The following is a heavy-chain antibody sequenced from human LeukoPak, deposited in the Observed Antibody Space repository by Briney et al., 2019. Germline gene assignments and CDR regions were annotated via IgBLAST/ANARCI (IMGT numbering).Heavy chain of an antibody. CDR2: IFPSGGEI. Sequence: GGSLRLSCAASGFTFSTFAMIGVRQPPGEGVEWVSSIFPSGGEIHYADSVRGRFTISRDNSKSTLSLQMNSLSAEDTAIYYCATYRQVLLPFESWGQGTLVTVSS. D-gene: IGHD2-8*02. CDR3: ATYRQVLLPFES. J-gene: IGHJ4*02. V-gene: IGHV3-23*01. CDR1: GFTFSTFA.